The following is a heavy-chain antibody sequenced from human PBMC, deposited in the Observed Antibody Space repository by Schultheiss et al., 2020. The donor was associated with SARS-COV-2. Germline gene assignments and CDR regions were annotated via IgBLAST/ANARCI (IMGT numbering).Heavy chain of an antibody. CDR3: AHRSAGSDYDSSGYYNYDAFDI. D-gene: IGHD3-22*01. CDR2: IDWDGNQ. Sequence: SGPTLVKPTQTLTLTCTFSGFSLTTGGVGVGCIRQPPGKALEWLALIDWDGNQYYSTSLKTRLTISRDTSKSQVVLTMTNMDPVDTATYYCAHRSAGSDYDSSGYYNYDAFDIWGQGTMVIVSS. J-gene: IGHJ3*02. V-gene: IGHV2-70*12. CDR1: GFSLTTGGVG.